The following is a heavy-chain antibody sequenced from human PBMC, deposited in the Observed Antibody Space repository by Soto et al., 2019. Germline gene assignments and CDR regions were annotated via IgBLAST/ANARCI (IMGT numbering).Heavy chain of an antibody. J-gene: IGHJ4*02. CDR2: ISAYNRNT. CDR3: ARARGSYTLDY. Sequence: QVQLVQSGAEVKKPGASVKVSCKASGYTFTSYGISWVRQAPGQGLEWMGCISAYNRNTNYAQKLQGRVTMTTDTSTSTAYTELRTLRSDYTAVYYCARARGSYTLDYLGQGTLVTVSS. CDR1: GYTFTSYG. V-gene: IGHV1-18*01. D-gene: IGHD1-26*01.